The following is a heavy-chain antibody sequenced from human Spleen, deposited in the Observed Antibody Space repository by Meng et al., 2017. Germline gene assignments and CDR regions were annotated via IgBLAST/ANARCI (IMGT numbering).Heavy chain of an antibody. CDR3: ARGRRSPRDFDWSRDDAFDI. Sequence: SVQVSCKASVYTFTGYYMHWVRQAPGQGLDWMGRIKPNSGGTNYARKFQGRVTMTRDKSISTAYMELRRLRSDDTAVYYCARGRRSPRDFDWSRDDAFDIWGERTMVTVSS. V-gene: IGHV1-2*06. CDR1: VYTFTGYY. CDR2: IKPNSGGT. D-gene: IGHD3-9*01. J-gene: IGHJ3*02.